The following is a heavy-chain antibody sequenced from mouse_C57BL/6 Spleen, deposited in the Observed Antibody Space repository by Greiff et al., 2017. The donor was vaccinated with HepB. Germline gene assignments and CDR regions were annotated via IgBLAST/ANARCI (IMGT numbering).Heavy chain of an antibody. CDR2: IWTGGGT. Sequence: VQLVESGPGLVAPSQSLSITCTVSGFSLTSYAISWVRQPPGKGLEWLGVIWTGGGTNYNSALKSRLSISKDNSKSQVFLKMNSLQTDDTARYYCARNTGTGYYYAMDYWGQGTSVTVSS. V-gene: IGHV2-9-1*01. J-gene: IGHJ4*01. CDR1: GFSLTSYA. D-gene: IGHD4-1*01. CDR3: ARNTGTGYYYAMDY.